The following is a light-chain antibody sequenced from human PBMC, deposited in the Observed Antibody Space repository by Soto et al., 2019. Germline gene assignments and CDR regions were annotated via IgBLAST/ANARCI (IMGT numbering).Light chain of an antibody. V-gene: IGLV2-14*01. J-gene: IGLJ1*01. CDR1: SRDVGGYND. CDR3: SSYTTISTDV. CDR2: DVR. Sequence: QSALTQPASVSGSPGQSITISCTGTSRDVGGYNDVSWYQQHPGKAPKLMIYDVRNRPSGVSNRFSGSKSVNTASLTIAGLQAEDEADYYCSSYTTISTDVFGTGTKLTVL.